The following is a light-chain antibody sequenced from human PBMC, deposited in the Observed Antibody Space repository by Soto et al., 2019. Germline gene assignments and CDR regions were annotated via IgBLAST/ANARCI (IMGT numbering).Light chain of an antibody. J-gene: IGLJ2*01. V-gene: IGLV7-46*01. Sequence: QAVVTQEPSLTVSPGGTVTLTCGSSTGAVTSGHYPYWFQQKVGQAPRKLIYDTSNSLSWTPARFSGSLLGGKAALTLSGAQPEDEAAYYCLLSYGGASVVFGGGTKLTVL. CDR2: DTS. CDR1: TGAVTSGHY. CDR3: LLSYGGASVV.